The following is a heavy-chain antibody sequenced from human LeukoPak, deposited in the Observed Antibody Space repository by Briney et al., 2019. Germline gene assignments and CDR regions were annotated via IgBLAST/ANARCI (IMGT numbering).Heavy chain of an antibody. J-gene: IGHJ4*02. CDR2: ISGSGGST. CDR1: GFTFSSYA. D-gene: IGHD3-3*01. V-gene: IGHV3-23*01. Sequence: GGSLRLSCXASGFTFSSYAXSWVRQAPGKGLEWVSAISGSGGSTYYADSVKGRFTISRENTKNTLYLQMNSLRAEDTAVYYCARHITIFGGFDYWGQGTLVTASS. CDR3: ARHITIFGGFDY.